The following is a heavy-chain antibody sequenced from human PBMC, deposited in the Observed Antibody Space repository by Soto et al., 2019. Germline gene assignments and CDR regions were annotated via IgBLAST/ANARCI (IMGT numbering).Heavy chain of an antibody. D-gene: IGHD6-13*01. CDR3: AGGYSSSWTKGGGPFDI. Sequence: SVKVSCKASGGTFSSYAISWVRQAPGQGLEWMGGIIPIFGTANYAQKFQGRVTITADESTSTAYMELSSLRSEDTAVYYCAGGYSSSWTKGGGPFDIWGQGTMVTVSS. V-gene: IGHV1-69*13. J-gene: IGHJ3*02. CDR1: GGTFSSYA. CDR2: IIPIFGTA.